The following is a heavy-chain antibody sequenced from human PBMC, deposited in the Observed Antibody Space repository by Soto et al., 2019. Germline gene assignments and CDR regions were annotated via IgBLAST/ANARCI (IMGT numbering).Heavy chain of an antibody. D-gene: IGHD3-9*01. J-gene: IGHJ6*02. CDR3: ARVVRYFDTPYGMDV. Sequence: GGEMGISCGASGLNIRGYAMSWVRQAPGKGLEWVSSIGGSGGNTYYADSVKGRFTISRDNSKNTLFLQMNRLRAEDTAEYYCARVVRYFDTPYGMDVWGHGTTVTVSS. CDR2: IGGSGGNT. CDR1: GLNIRGYA. V-gene: IGHV3-23*01.